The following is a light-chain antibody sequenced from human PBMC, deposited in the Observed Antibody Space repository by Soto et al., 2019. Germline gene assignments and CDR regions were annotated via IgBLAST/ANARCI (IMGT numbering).Light chain of an antibody. CDR2: EAS. V-gene: IGKV1-39*01. CDR1: QSISSY. J-gene: IGKJ4*01. Sequence: DIPVTQSPSSLSASVGDRVTITCRASQSISSYLNWYQQKPGKAPNLLIYEASSLQSGVPSRFSGSGSGTDFTLTISSLQREDFATYYCQQTYSTPLTFGGGTNVEIK. CDR3: QQTYSTPLT.